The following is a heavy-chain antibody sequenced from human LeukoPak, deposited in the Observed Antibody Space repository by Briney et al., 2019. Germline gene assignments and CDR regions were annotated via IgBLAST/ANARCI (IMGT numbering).Heavy chain of an antibody. D-gene: IGHD1-26*01. Sequence: PGGSLRLSCSASGFTFSTYTMHWVRQAPGKGLDYVSTIHGDASRTYYADSVKGRFTISRDNSRNTLYLQMSSLRAEDTAVYYCVKDPSETYSFDYWGQGTLVTVSS. CDR3: VKDPSETYSFDY. CDR2: IHGDASRT. CDR1: GFTFSTYT. V-gene: IGHV3-64D*06. J-gene: IGHJ4*02.